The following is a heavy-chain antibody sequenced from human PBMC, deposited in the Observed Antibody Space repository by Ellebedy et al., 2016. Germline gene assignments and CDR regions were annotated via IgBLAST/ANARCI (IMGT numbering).Heavy chain of an antibody. CDR3: AGPSGELSSDAFDI. J-gene: IGHJ3*02. V-gene: IGHV1-69*04. Sequence: SVKVSXXASGGTFSSYAISWVRQAPGQGLEWMGRIIPILGIANYAQKFQGRVTITADKSTSTAYMELSSLRSEDTAVYYCAGPSGELSSDAFDIWGQGTMVTVSS. CDR2: IIPILGIA. CDR1: GGTFSSYA. D-gene: IGHD3-16*02.